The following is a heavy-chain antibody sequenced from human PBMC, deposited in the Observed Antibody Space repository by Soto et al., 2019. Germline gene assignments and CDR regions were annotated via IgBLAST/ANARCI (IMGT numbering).Heavy chain of an antibody. CDR2: IYPGASDT. Sequence: GESLKISCQGSGYSFASYWIGWVRQMPGKDLEWMGIIYPGASDTRYSPSFQGQVTISADKSLGTAYLQWTSLKASDTALYYCARTRSFTLGFYYDGMDVWGQGTTVTVSS. CDR1: GYSFASYW. J-gene: IGHJ6*02. CDR3: ARTRSFTLGFYYDGMDV. D-gene: IGHD6-6*01. V-gene: IGHV5-51*01.